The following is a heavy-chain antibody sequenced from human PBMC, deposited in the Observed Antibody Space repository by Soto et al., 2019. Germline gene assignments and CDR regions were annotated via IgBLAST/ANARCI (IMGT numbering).Heavy chain of an antibody. CDR3: ATDIAARRVGWPLDY. CDR1: GFTFITYA. D-gene: IGHD6-6*01. CDR2: IRGTSGDT. J-gene: IGHJ4*02. Sequence: EVHLLQSGGGLVQPGGSLRLSCAASGFTFITYAMTWVSQPPGGGLEWVSTIRGTSGDTVYADSVKGRFTISRDNSKNTLYLQMSGLRADDTAVYYCATDIAARRVGWPLDYWGQGAQRTVSS. V-gene: IGHV3-23*01.